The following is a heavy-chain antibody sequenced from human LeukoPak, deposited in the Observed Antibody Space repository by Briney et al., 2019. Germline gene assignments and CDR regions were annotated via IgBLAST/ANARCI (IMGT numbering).Heavy chain of an antibody. CDR1: GGTFSSYA. D-gene: IGHD4-11*01. CDR2: IIPIFGTA. Sequence: SVKVSCKAYGGTFSSYAISWVRQAPGQGLEWMGGIIPIFGTANYAQKFQGRVTITADESTSTAYMELSSLRSEDTAVYYCARDRTVTDAFDIWGQGTMVTVSS. CDR3: ARDRTVTDAFDI. J-gene: IGHJ3*02. V-gene: IGHV1-69*13.